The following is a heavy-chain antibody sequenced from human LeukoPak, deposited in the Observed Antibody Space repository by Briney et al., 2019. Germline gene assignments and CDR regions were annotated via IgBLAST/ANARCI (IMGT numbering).Heavy chain of an antibody. CDR2: ISYDGSNK. Sequence: GGSLRLSCAASGFTFSSYAMHWVRQAPGKGLEWVAVISYDGSNKYYADSVKGRSTISRDNSKNTLYLQMNSLRAEDTAVYYCARAMVHGFGELFFDYWGQGTLVTVSS. CDR1: GFTFSSYA. J-gene: IGHJ4*02. V-gene: IGHV3-30-3*01. CDR3: ARAMVHGFGELFFDY. D-gene: IGHD3-10*01.